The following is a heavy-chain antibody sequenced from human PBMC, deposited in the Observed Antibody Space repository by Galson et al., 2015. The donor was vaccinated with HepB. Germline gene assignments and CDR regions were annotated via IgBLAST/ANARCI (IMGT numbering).Heavy chain of an antibody. Sequence: SETLSLTCTVSGGSINTYYWSWIRQPPGKGLEWIGYIYYSGSTNYNPSLKSRVTISLDTSKNQFSLNLRSVTAADTAVYYCARQKGTKIPFDYWGQGALVTVSS. CDR3: ARQKGTKIPFDY. V-gene: IGHV4-59*08. CDR2: IYYSGST. D-gene: IGHD2-8*01. CDR1: GGSINTYY. J-gene: IGHJ4*02.